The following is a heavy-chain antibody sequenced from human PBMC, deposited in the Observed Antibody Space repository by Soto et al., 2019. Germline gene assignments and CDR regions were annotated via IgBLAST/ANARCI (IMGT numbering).Heavy chain of an antibody. CDR2: ISAYNGNT. Sequence: ASVKVSCKASGYTFTSYGISWVRQAPGQGLEWMGWISAYNGNTNYAQKLQGRVTMTTDTSTSTAYMELRSLRSDDTAVYYCARIGGPTTVVTSDFDYWGQGTLVTASS. CDR3: ARIGGPTTVVTSDFDY. J-gene: IGHJ4*02. D-gene: IGHD4-17*01. CDR1: GYTFTSYG. V-gene: IGHV1-18*04.